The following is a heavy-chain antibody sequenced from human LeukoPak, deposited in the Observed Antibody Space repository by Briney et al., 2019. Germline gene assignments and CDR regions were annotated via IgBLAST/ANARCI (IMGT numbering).Heavy chain of an antibody. CDR1: GGSFSGYY. CDR3: ARVFHSWYLDL. Sequence: SETLSLTCAVYGGSFSGYYWSWIRQPPGKGLEWIGEINHSGSTNYNPSLKSRVTISVDTSKNQFSLKLSSVTAADTAVYYCARVFHSWYLDLWGRGTLVTVSS. D-gene: IGHD1-26*01. J-gene: IGHJ2*01. V-gene: IGHV4-34*01. CDR2: INHSGST.